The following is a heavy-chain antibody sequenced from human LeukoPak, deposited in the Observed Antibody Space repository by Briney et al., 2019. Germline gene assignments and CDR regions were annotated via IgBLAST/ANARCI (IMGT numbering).Heavy chain of an antibody. D-gene: IGHD3-10*01. CDR2: ISDNT. V-gene: IGHV3-23*01. J-gene: IGHJ4*02. Sequence: GGSLRLSCAASGFTFSMYAMAWVRQAPGKGLEWVSGISDNTYYADSVRGRFTISRDNSKNTLYLQMNSLRAEDTAVYYCASCSEDLWFGELPDYWGQGTLVTVSS. CDR3: ASCSEDLWFGELPDY. CDR1: GFTFSMYA.